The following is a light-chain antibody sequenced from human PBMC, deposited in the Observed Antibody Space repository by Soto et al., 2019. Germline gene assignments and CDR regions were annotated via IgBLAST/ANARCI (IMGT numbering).Light chain of an antibody. Sequence: EIVLTQSPGTLSLSPGEGATLSCRASQIISNNFLAWYQQKPGQTPRLLIYGASTRATGIPDRFSGSGSGAYFTLTISRLEPEDFPVFYCLQYDDSSPTFGQGTKVEIK. CDR3: LQYDDSSPT. CDR1: QIISNNF. J-gene: IGKJ1*01. CDR2: GAS. V-gene: IGKV3-20*01.